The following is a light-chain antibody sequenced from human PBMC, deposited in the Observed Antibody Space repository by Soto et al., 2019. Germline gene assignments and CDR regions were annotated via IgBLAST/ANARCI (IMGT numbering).Light chain of an antibody. Sequence: QSVLAQSSSASASLGSSVKLSCTLSSGHSTYIIAWHQQQPGKAPRYLMNLEGSGSYNKGSGVPDRFSGSSSGADRYLTISNLQFEDEADYYCETWDTNTRVFGTGTKVTVL. V-gene: IGLV4-60*02. CDR2: LEGSGSY. CDR1: SGHSTYI. J-gene: IGLJ1*01. CDR3: ETWDTNTRV.